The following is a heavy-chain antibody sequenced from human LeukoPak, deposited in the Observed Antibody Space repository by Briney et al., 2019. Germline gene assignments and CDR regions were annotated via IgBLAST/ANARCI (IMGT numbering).Heavy chain of an antibody. CDR3: ARDKSAGRDGYNYYYMDV. D-gene: IGHD5-24*01. J-gene: IGHJ6*03. Sequence: GSSVKVSCKASGGTFSSYAIIWVRQAPGQGLEWMGGIIPIFGTANYAQKFQGRVTITTDESTSTAYMELSSLRSEDTAVYYCARDKSAGRDGYNYYYMDVWGKGTTVTVSS. CDR2: IIPIFGTA. V-gene: IGHV1-69*05. CDR1: GGTFSSYA.